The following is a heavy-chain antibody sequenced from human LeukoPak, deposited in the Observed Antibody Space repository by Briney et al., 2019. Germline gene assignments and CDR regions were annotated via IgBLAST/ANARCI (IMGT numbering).Heavy chain of an antibody. CDR3: ASRTYYYGSGSYYNPNWFDP. J-gene: IGHJ5*02. CDR2: IYHSGST. Sequence: SGTLSLTRAVSGGSISSSNWWSWVRQPPGKGLEWIGEIYHSGSTNYNPSLKSRVTISVDKSKNQFSLKLSSVTAADTAVYYCASRTYYYGSGSYYNPNWFDPWGQGTLVTVSS. CDR1: GGSISSSNW. V-gene: IGHV4-4*02. D-gene: IGHD3-10*01.